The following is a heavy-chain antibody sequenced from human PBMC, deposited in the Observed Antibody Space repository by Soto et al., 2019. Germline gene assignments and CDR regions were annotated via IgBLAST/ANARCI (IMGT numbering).Heavy chain of an antibody. CDR2: INHSGST. CDR1: GGSFSGYY. J-gene: IGHJ4*02. CDR3: ARDKITGLFDY. Sequence: QVQLQQWGAGLLKPSETLSLTCAVYGGSFSGYYWTWIRQPPGTGLEWIGEINHSGSTNYNPSLKXXVTIPVDTSQNQFPLQLTSVTAADTAVYYCARDKITGLFDYWGQGTLVTVSS. D-gene: IGHD2-8*02. V-gene: IGHV4-34*01.